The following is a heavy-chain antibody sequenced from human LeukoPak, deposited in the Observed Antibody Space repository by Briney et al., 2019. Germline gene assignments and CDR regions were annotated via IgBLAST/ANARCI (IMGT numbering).Heavy chain of an antibody. Sequence: SDTLSLTCTLSGGSIISYYRSWTRHPPGRGREWVGHIYYSGSTNYNPPLKSRVTISVDTSKNQFSLTLSSVTAADTAVYYCARGEGNGYNYDAGAFDIWGQGTMVTVSS. CDR3: ARGEGNGYNYDAGAFDI. CDR1: GGSIISYY. J-gene: IGHJ3*02. CDR2: IYYSGST. D-gene: IGHD5-24*01. V-gene: IGHV4-59*07.